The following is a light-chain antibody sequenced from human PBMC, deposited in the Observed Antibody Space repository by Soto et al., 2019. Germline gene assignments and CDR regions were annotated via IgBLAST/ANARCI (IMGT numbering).Light chain of an antibody. V-gene: IGLV2-14*01. J-gene: IGLJ2*01. CDR2: EVS. Sequence: QSALTQPASVSGSPGQSITISCTGTSSDVGGYNYVSWYQQHPGKAPKLMICEVSNRPLGVSNRFSGSKSGNTASLTISGLQAEDEADYYCSSYTSGSTLVVFGGGTEVTVL. CDR1: SSDVGGYNY. CDR3: SSYTSGSTLVV.